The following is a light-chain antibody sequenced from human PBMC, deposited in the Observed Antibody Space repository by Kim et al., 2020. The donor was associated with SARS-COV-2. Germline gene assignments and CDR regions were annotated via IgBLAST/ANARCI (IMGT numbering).Light chain of an antibody. CDR1: KLGDKY. V-gene: IGLV3-1*01. J-gene: IGLJ1*01. CDR3: QAWDSSTANV. Sequence: SYELTQPPSVSVSPGQTASITCSGDKLGDKYACWYQQKPGQSPVLVIYQDSKRPSGIPERFSGSNSGNTAPLTISGTQAMDEADYYCQAWDSSTANVFG. CDR2: QDS.